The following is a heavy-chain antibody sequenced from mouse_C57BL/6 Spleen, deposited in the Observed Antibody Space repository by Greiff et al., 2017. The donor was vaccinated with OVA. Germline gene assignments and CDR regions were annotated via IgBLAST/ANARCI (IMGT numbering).Heavy chain of an antibody. Sequence: EVMLVESGGGLVKPGGSLKLSCAASGFTFSDYGMHWVRQAPEKGLEWVAYISSGSSTIYYADKVKGRFTISRDNANNTLFLQMTSLRSEDTAVYYCARPYSYYRFAYWGQGTLVTVSA. CDR1: GFTFSDYG. CDR3: ARPYSYYRFAY. CDR2: ISSGSSTI. J-gene: IGHJ3*01. V-gene: IGHV5-17*01. D-gene: IGHD2-10*01.